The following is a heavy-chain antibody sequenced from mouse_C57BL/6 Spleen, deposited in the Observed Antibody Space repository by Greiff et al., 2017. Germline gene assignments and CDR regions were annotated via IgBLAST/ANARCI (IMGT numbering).Heavy chain of an antibody. CDR3: ARSVRNCERGERVDY. V-gene: IGHV1-54*01. Sequence: VQLQQSGAELVRPGTSVKVSCTASGYAFTNYLIEWVKQRPGQGLEWIGVINPGSGGTNYNEKFKGKATLTADKSSSTAYMQLSSLTSEDSAVYFCARSVRNCERGERVDYWGQGTTLTVSS. CDR1: GYAFTNYL. D-gene: IGHD2-13*01. CDR2: INPGSGGT. J-gene: IGHJ2*01.